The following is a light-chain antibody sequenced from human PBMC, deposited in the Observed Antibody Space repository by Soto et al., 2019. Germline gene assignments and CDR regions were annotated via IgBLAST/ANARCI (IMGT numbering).Light chain of an antibody. V-gene: IGKV3-15*01. CDR2: GAS. CDR1: QSVSSN. CDR3: QQYNNWPQA. J-gene: IGKJ1*01. Sequence: EIVMTQSPATLSVSPGERATLSCRASQSVSSNLAWYQQKPGQAPRLLIYGASTRANGIPARFSGSGSGTDFTLTISSLQSEDFAVYYCQQYNNWPQAFGQGTKVEIK.